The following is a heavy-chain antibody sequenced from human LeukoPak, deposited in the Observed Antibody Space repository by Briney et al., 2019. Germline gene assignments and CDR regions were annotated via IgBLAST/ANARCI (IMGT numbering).Heavy chain of an antibody. CDR2: IYYSGST. D-gene: IGHD3-10*01. CDR3: ARAPSMVRGVILPANWFDP. Sequence: SQTLSLTCTVSGGSISSGGYYWSWIRQHPGKGLEWIGYIYYSGSTYYNPSLKSRVTISVDTSKNQFSLKLSSVTAADTAVYYCARAPSMVRGVILPANWFDPWGQGTLVTVSS. V-gene: IGHV4-31*03. J-gene: IGHJ5*02. CDR1: GGSISSGGYY.